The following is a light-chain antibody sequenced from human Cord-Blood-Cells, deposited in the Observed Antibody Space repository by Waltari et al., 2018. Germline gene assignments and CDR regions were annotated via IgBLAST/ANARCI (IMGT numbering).Light chain of an antibody. CDR1: QSISSY. CDR3: QQSYSTPIA. J-gene: IGKJ5*01. Sequence: DIQMTQSPSSPSASVGDRVTITCLASQSISSYLNWYQPKPGKDPKLLIYAASSLQSGVPSRFSGSGSGTDFTLTISSLQPEDFATYYCQQSYSTPIAFGQGTRLEIK. CDR2: AAS. V-gene: IGKV1-39*01.